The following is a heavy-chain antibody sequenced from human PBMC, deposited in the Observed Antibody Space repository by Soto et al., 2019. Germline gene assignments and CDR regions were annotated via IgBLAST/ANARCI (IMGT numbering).Heavy chain of an antibody. CDR1: GGSFSGYY. V-gene: IGHV4-34*01. CDR3: ARDWASHGMDV. J-gene: IGHJ6*02. Sequence: SETLSLTCAVYGGSFSGYYWSWIRQPPGKGLEWIGEINHSGSTNYNPSLKSRLTISVDASKNQLSLRVRSVTAADTAVYYCARDWASHGMDVWGQGTTVTVSS. D-gene: IGHD3-16*01. CDR2: INHSGST.